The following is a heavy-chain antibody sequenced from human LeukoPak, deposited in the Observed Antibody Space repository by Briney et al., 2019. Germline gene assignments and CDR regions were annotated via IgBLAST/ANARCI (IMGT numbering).Heavy chain of an antibody. J-gene: IGHJ6*02. D-gene: IGHD1-14*01. CDR2: ISYNGGSR. CDR3: AKASELGDYPNYYYYGMDV. CDR1: GFTFSSYS. V-gene: IGHV3-23*01. Sequence: GGSLRLSCAASGFTFSSYSMNWVRQAPGKGLEWVSGISYNGGSRFYADSVKGRFTISRDNSKNTVFLQMNGLRGDDTAVYYCAKASELGDYPNYYYYGMDVWGQGTTVTVSS.